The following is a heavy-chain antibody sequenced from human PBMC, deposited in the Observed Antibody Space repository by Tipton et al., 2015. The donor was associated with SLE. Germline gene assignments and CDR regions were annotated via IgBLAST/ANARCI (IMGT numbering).Heavy chain of an antibody. CDR3: ARVVYSGAFDI. CDR2: GYYNGVA. CDR1: GGATTSHY. Sequence: TLSLTCTVSGGATTSHYWSWIRQSPEKGLEWIGFGYYNGVARYNPSLKSRVTMSVDTSKNQFSLKLSSVTAADTAVYYCARVVYSGAFDIWGQGTIVTVSS. D-gene: IGHD2-15*01. V-gene: IGHV4-59*11. J-gene: IGHJ3*02.